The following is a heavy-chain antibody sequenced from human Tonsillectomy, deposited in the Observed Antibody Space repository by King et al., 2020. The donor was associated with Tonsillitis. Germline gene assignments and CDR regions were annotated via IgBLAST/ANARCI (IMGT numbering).Heavy chain of an antibody. CDR2: TWYRSKWYN. V-gene: IGHV6-1*01. J-gene: IGHJ4*02. Sequence: VQLQQSGPGLVKPSQTLSLPCAISGDSVSTNGAAWNWIRQSPSRGLEWLGRTWYRSKWYNDYALSVISRITINPDTSKNQFSLQLNSVTPEDTAVYYCARDLQNSGNYYRLDYWGQGTLVTVSS. CDR1: GDSVSTNGAA. CDR3: ARDLQNSGNYYRLDY. D-gene: IGHD1-26*01.